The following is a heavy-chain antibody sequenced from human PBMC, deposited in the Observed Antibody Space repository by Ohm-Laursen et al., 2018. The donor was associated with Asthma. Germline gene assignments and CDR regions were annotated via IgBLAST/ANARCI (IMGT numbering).Heavy chain of an antibody. J-gene: IGHJ4*02. CDR3: ANTRYYDSSGYPENFDF. Sequence: SLRLSCAASKFTFSNHWMNWVRQAPGKGLEWVANINPDGRETRHVDSVKGRFTISRDNAKDSLSLQMNSLRVEDTAVYYCANTRYYDSSGYPENFDFWGQGTLVTVSS. V-gene: IGHV3-7*01. D-gene: IGHD3-22*01. CDR1: KFTFSNHW. CDR2: INPDGRET.